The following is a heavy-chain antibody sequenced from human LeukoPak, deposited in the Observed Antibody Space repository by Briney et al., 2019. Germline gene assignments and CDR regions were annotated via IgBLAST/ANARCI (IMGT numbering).Heavy chain of an antibody. CDR2: ISGDSSTI. Sequence: QPGGSLRLSCAASGFTFSSNGMNWVRQAPGKGLECLSYISGDSSTIYYAGSVKGRFTISRDNAENSLYLQMHSLRDEDTAVYYCATNPDSGSWGWGQGTMVTVSS. CDR1: GFTFSSNG. D-gene: IGHD1-26*01. V-gene: IGHV3-48*02. CDR3: ATNPDSGSWG. J-gene: IGHJ3*01.